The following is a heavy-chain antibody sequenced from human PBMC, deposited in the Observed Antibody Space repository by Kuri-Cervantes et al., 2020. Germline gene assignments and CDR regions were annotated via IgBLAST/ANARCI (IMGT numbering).Heavy chain of an antibody. Sequence: KVSCKGSGYSFTSYWIAWVRQMPGKGLEWMGIIYPGNSDTTYSPSFQGQVTISADKSISTAYLQWSSLKASDTAIYYCARLSTAITPGYFDYWSQGTLVTVSS. J-gene: IGHJ4*02. CDR2: IYPGNSDT. D-gene: IGHD4-23*01. CDR3: ARLSTAITPGYFDY. V-gene: IGHV5-51*01. CDR1: GYSFTSYW.